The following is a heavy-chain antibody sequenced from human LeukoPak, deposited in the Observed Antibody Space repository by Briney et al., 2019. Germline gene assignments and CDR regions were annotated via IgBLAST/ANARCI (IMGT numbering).Heavy chain of an antibody. CDR2: IYPGDSET. D-gene: IGHD1-26*01. J-gene: IGHJ4*02. CDR1: GNTFTSYW. Sequence: GESLQISCQDSGNTFTSYWIGWVRQMPGRGLEWVGIIYPGDSETRYSPSFQGQVTISADKSISTAYLQWSSLKASDTAMYYCARHSSLPALGATYDYWGQGTLVTVSS. V-gene: IGHV5-51*01. CDR3: ARHSSLPALGATYDY.